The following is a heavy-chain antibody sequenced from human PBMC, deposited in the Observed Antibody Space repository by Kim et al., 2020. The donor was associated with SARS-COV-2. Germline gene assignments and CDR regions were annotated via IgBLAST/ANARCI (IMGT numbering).Heavy chain of an antibody. J-gene: IGHJ4*02. CDR3: ARGLDSSGYWIEY. Sequence: CADSVRGRFTSTRDNSKNTLNLQMNSLRDEDTALYYCARGLDSSGYWIEYWGQGTLVTVSS. D-gene: IGHD3-22*01. V-gene: IGHV3-33*01.